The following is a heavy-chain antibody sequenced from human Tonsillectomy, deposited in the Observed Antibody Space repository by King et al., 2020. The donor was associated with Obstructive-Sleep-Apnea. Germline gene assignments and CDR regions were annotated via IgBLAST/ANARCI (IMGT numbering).Heavy chain of an antibody. CDR2: IYYSGST. Sequence: QLQESGPGLVKPSETLSLTCTVSGGSISSSSYYWGWIRQPPGKGLEWIGSIYYSGSTYYNPSLKSRVTISVDTSKNQFSLKLSSVTAADTAVYYCARDQGDEYQLQGVDYWGQGTLVTVSS. CDR3: ARDQGDEYQLQGVDY. J-gene: IGHJ4*02. D-gene: IGHD2-2*01. CDR1: GGSISSSSYY. V-gene: IGHV4-39*07.